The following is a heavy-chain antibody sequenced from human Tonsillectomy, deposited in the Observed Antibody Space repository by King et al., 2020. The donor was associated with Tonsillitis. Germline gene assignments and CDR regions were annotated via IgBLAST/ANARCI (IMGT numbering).Heavy chain of an antibody. J-gene: IGHJ3*02. D-gene: IGHD1-26*01. Sequence: QVQLVESGGGLVKPGGSLRLSCAASGFTFSDYYMSWIRQAPGKGLEWVSYISSSSTYTTYADSVKGRFTISRDNANNSLFLQMNSLRAEDTAVYYCARDTSSGSYITFDIWGQGTVVTVSS. V-gene: IGHV3-11*05. CDR3: ARDTSSGSYITFDI. CDR2: ISSSSTYT. CDR1: GFTFSDYY.